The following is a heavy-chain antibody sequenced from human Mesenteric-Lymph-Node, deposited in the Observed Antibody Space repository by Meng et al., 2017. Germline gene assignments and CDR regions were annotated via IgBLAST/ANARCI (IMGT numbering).Heavy chain of an antibody. J-gene: IGHJ6*02. CDR3: ARDREWELNPLAYYYYYGMDV. D-gene: IGHD1-26*01. CDR2: ISSSGSTI. CDR1: GFTFSSYE. Sequence: GGSLRLSCAASGFTFSSYEMNWVRQAPGKGLEWVSYISSSGSTIYYADSVKGRFTISRDNAKNSLYLQMNSLRAEDTAVYYCARDREWELNPLAYYYYYGMDVWGHGTTVTVSS. V-gene: IGHV3-48*03.